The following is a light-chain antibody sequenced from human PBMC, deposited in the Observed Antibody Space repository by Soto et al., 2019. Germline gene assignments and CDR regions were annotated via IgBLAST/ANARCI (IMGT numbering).Light chain of an antibody. CDR2: RAS. CDR1: QSVSSSY. J-gene: IGKJ2*01. V-gene: IGKV3-20*01. Sequence: EIVLTQSPGTLSLSPGERATLSCRASQSVSSSYLAWYLQKPGQAPRLLISRASSRATGIPDRFSGSGSGTDFTLTISRLEPEDFAVYYCQQYGSSPVTFGQGTKLEIK. CDR3: QQYGSSPVT.